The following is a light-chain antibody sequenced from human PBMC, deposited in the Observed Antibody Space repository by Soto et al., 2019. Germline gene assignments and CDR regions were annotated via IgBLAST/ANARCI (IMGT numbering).Light chain of an antibody. Sequence: EIVMTQSPATLSVSPGERATLSCRASQSVSSNLAWYQQKPGQAPRLLIYGASTRATGIPARFSGSGSGTEFTLIISSLQSEDFAVYYCQQYKNWPPFTFGPGTKVAIK. J-gene: IGKJ3*01. CDR3: QQYKNWPPFT. CDR1: QSVSSN. CDR2: GAS. V-gene: IGKV3-15*01.